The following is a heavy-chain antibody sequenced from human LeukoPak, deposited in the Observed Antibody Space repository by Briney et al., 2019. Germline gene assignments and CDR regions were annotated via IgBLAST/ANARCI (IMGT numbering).Heavy chain of an antibody. CDR1: GGSISSSSYY. CDR3: ARDEGQLPLDY. J-gene: IGHJ4*02. Sequence: SSETLSLTCTVSGGSISSSSYYWGWIRQPPGKGLEWIGSIYYSGSTYYDPSLKSRVTISVDTSKNQFSLKLSSVTAADTAVYYCARDEGQLPLDYWGQGTLVTVSS. V-gene: IGHV4-39*07. D-gene: IGHD2-2*01. CDR2: IYYSGST.